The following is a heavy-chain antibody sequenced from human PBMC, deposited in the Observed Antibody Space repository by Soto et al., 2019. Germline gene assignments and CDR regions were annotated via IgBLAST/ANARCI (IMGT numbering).Heavy chain of an antibody. J-gene: IGHJ6*03. Sequence: TSETLSLTCAVYGGSFSGYYWSWIRQPPGKGLEWIGEINHSGSTNYNPSLKSRVTISVDTSKNQFSLKLSSVTAADTAVYYCASLPMVHYSYYYMDVWGKGTTVTVSS. V-gene: IGHV4-34*01. D-gene: IGHD3-10*01. CDR1: GGSFSGYY. CDR2: INHSGST. CDR3: ASLPMVHYSYYYMDV.